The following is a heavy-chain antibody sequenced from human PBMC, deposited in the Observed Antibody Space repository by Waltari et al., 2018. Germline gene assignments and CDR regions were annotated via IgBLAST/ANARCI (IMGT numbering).Heavy chain of an antibody. D-gene: IGHD1-7*01. CDR3: ARYISRGRELMS. J-gene: IGHJ4*02. V-gene: IGHV3-23*01. Sequence: EVQLLESGGGLVQPGGSLRLSCVASGFVFGSYAMTWVRQAPGKGLEWVSGVSAKSDFTNYADSVKGQFTISRDNSKNTLYLQMNSLRVEDAALYYCARYISRGRELMSWGQGTLVTVSS. CDR1: GFVFGSYA. CDR2: VSAKSDFT.